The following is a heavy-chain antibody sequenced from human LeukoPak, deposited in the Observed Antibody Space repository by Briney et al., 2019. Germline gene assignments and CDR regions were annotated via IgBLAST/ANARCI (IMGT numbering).Heavy chain of an antibody. D-gene: IGHD3-9*01. V-gene: IGHV4-34*01. CDR2: INHSGST. J-gene: IGHJ6*03. CDR3: ARVILTGSLTHYYYYMDV. CDR1: GGSFSGYY. Sequence: SETLSLTCVVYGGSFSGYYWSWIRQPPGKGLEWIGEINHSGSTNYNPSLKSRVTISVDTSKNQFSLKLSSVTAADTAVYYCARVILTGSLTHYYYYMDVWGKGTTVTVSS.